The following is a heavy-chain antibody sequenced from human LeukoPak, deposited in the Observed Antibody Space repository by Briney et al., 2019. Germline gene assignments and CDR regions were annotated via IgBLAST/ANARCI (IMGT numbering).Heavy chain of an antibody. CDR1: GFAFSSYE. J-gene: IGHJ6*03. CDR2: ISSSGSTI. V-gene: IGHV3-48*03. CDR3: ARGTSGTTAYYYYMDV. Sequence: GGSLRLSCPASGFAFSSYEMNWVRQAPGKGLEWVSYISSSGSTIYYADSVKGRFTISRDNSKNILYLQMNSLRAEDTAVYYCARGTSGTTAYYYYMDVWGKGTTVTISS. D-gene: IGHD1-1*01.